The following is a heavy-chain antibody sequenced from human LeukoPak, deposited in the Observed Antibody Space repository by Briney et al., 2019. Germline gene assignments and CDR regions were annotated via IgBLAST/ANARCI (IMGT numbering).Heavy chain of an antibody. CDR1: GYSISSGYY. D-gene: IGHD6-13*01. J-gene: IGHJ4*02. CDR3: ARVAAGAVKYYFDY. Sequence: SETLSLTCAVSGYSISSGYYWGWIRQPPGKGLEWIGSIYHSGSTHYNPSLKSRDTISVDSSKNQFSLKLTSVTAADTAVYYCARVAAGAVKYYFDYWGQGTLVIVSS. CDR2: IYHSGST. V-gene: IGHV4-38-2*01.